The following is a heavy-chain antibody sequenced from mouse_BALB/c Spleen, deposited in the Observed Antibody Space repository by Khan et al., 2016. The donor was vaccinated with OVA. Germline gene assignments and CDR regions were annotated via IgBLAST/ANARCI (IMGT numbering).Heavy chain of an antibody. CDR1: GYSITSDYA. CDR3: ARVYGGDFDY. CDR2: IRYSGNT. Sequence: VQLKQSGPGLVKPSQSLSLTCTVTGYSITSDYAWNWIRQFPGNKLEWMGFIRYSGNTKYNPSLKNRFPFTRDTSKNQFFLQLNSVTTEDTATYYCARVYGGDFDYWGQGTSLTVSS. D-gene: IGHD1-1*02. V-gene: IGHV3-2*02. J-gene: IGHJ2*02.